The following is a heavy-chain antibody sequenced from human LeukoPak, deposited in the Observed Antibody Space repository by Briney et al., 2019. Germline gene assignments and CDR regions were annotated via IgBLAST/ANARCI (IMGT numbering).Heavy chain of an antibody. CDR2: VGGSGSTT. V-gene: IGHV3-23*01. J-gene: IGHJ6*02. CDR1: GFTFSTYG. Sequence: GGSLRLSCVASGFTFSTYGMSWVRQAPGKGLEWVSVVGGSGSTTYYADSVKGRFTISRDNSKNTAYLQMNSLRGEDTAVYYCAKLTEKSYPMDVWGQGATVTV. CDR3: AKLTEKSYPMDV. D-gene: IGHD3-10*01.